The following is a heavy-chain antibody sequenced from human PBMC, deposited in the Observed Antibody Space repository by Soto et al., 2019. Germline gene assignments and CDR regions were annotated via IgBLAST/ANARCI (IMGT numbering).Heavy chain of an antibody. CDR2: INHSGST. V-gene: IGHV4-34*01. CDR3: ARGKGGYQLLN. Sequence: SETLSLTCAVYGGSFSGYYWSWIRQPPGKGLEWIGEINHSGSTNYNPSLKSRVTISVDTSKNQFSLKLSSVTAADTAVYYCARGKGGYQLLNWGQGTLVTVSS. D-gene: IGHD2-2*01. J-gene: IGHJ4*02. CDR1: GGSFSGYY.